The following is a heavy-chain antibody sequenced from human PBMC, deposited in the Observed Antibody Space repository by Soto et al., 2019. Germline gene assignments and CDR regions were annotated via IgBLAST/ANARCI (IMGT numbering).Heavy chain of an antibody. CDR1: GGSISNYF. CDR2: IYYTGST. V-gene: IGHV4-59*01. J-gene: IGHJ6*02. CDR3: ARYSSGWPGNGMDV. D-gene: IGHD6-19*01. Sequence: SETLSLTXTVSGGSISNYFWSWIRQSPVKGLEWIGYIYYTGSTTYHPSLKSRVTISVDTSRNQFSLNLTSVTAADTAVYYCARYSSGWPGNGMDVWGRGTTVTVSS.